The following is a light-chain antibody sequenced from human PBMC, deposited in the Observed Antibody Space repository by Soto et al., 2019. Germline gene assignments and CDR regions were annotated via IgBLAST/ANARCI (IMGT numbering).Light chain of an antibody. CDR1: QSVDSN. J-gene: IGKJ5*01. Sequence: EIVMTQSPATLSVSPGERVTLSCRVSQSVDSNFAWYQQRPGQAPRLLIYGASTRATDVPARFSGSGSGTDFTLTISSLQSEDFVVYYCQQYNTWPITFGQGTRLEIK. CDR2: GAS. CDR3: QQYNTWPIT. V-gene: IGKV3-15*01.